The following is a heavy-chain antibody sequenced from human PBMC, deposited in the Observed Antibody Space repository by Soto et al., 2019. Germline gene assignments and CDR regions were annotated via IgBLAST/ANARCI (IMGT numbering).Heavy chain of an antibody. D-gene: IGHD2-15*01. V-gene: IGHV1-69*02. Sequence: ASVKVSCKASGGTFSSYTISWVRQAPGQGLEWMGRIIPILGIANYAQKFQGRVTITADKSTSTAYMELSSLRSEDTAVYYCARGKVGVENWFDPWGQGTLVTVSS. CDR3: ARGKVGVENWFDP. CDR2: IIPILGIA. CDR1: GGTFSSYT. J-gene: IGHJ5*02.